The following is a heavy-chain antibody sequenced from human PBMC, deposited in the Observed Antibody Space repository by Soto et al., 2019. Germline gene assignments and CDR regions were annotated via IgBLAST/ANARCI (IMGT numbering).Heavy chain of an antibody. CDR2: IKSNTDGETT. D-gene: IGHD3-3*01. V-gene: IGHV3-15*01. J-gene: IGHJ4*02. CDR3: SQGGFYYIDF. Sequence: EVQLVESGGDLVQPGGSLRISCEVSGFTFSNAWMTWVRQAPGKGLEWVGRIKSNTDGETTDYAAPVQGRFTISRDDSKNTVYLQMNSLKIEDTAVYYCSQGGFYYIDFWGQGTLVTVSS. CDR1: GFTFSNAW.